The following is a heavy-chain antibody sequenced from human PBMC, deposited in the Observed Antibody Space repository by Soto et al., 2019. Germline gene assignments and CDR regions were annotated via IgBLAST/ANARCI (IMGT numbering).Heavy chain of an antibody. CDR1: GGSISGGVHS. J-gene: IGHJ2*01. CDR2: IFVSGST. Sequence: SETLSLTCTVSGGSISGGVHSWSWIRQPPGKGLEWIGHIFVSGSTYYNPSLKSRLTISVDTSKNQFSLRLSSVTAADTAVYYCAREIMPLTNDWYFDLWGRGPLVTVSS. V-gene: IGHV4-30-4*01. CDR3: AREIMPLTNDWYFDL. D-gene: IGHD2-8*01.